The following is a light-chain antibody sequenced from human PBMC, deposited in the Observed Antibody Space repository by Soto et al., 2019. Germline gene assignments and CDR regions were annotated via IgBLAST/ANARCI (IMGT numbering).Light chain of an antibody. CDR3: QAYDNSLGVSVL. J-gene: IGLJ3*02. Sequence: QSVLTQPPSVSGAPGQRVTISCTGSSSNIGAGYDVHWYQQLPGTAPKLLIYANINRPAGVPDRFSGSKSGTSASLAITGLQAEDEAYYYCQAYDNSLGVSVLFGGGTKLTVL. CDR1: SSNIGAGYD. V-gene: IGLV1-40*01. CDR2: ANI.